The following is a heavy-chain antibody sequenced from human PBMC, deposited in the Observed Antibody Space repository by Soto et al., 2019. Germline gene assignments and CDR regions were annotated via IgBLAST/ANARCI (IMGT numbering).Heavy chain of an antibody. D-gene: IGHD3-22*01. CDR1: GFTFSSYS. Sequence: GGSLRLSCAASGFTFSSYSMNWVRQAPGKGLEWVSSISSSSSYIYYADSVKGRFTISRDNAKNSLYLQMNSLRAEDTAVYYCARDFASDYYDSSGYSPLSDYWGQGTLVTVSS. CDR2: ISSSSSYI. CDR3: ARDFASDYYDSSGYSPLSDY. J-gene: IGHJ4*02. V-gene: IGHV3-21*01.